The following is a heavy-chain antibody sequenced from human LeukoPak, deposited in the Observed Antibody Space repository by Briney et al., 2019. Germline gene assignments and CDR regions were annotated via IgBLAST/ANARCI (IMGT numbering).Heavy chain of an antibody. CDR3: ASYGGTRSGSPDVGY. V-gene: IGHV1-69*13. D-gene: IGHD3-10*01. J-gene: IGHJ4*02. Sequence: SVEVSCKASGGTFSSYAISWVRQAPGQGLEWMGGIIPIFGTANYAQKFQGRVTITADESTSTAYMELSSLRSEDTAVYYCASYGGTRSGSPDVGYWGQGTLVTVSS. CDR2: IIPIFGTA. CDR1: GGTFSSYA.